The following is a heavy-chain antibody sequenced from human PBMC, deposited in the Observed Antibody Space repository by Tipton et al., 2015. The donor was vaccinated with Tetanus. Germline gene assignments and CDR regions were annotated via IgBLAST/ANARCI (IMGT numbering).Heavy chain of an antibody. CDR1: GGSITSDNHY. CDR3: ARATPSGSYFVRYYSMDV. CDR2: VSDSGST. D-gene: IGHD3-22*01. V-gene: IGHV4-30-4*08. Sequence: LTCAVSGGSITSDNHYWSWIRQPPGKGLEWIGYVSDSGSTYSNPSLRSRIIISVDTSKNQFSLILSSVTAADTAVYYCARATPSGSYFVRYYSMDVWGQGTTVVVSS. J-gene: IGHJ6*02.